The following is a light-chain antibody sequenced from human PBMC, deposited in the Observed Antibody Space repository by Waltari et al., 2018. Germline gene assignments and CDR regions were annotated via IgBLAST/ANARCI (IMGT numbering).Light chain of an antibody. CDR1: QSISSW. V-gene: IGKV1-5*03. CDR3: QQYNSSPWT. Sequence: DIQMTQPPSTLSASVGDRVTITCRASQSISSWLAWYQQKPGKAPKLLIYKASSLESGVPSRFSGSGSGTKFTLTISSLQPDDFATYYCQQYNSSPWTFGQGTKVEIK. J-gene: IGKJ1*01. CDR2: KAS.